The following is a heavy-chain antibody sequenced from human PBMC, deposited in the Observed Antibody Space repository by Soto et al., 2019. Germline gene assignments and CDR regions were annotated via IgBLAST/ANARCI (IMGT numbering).Heavy chain of an antibody. CDR3: ARDGGFYGSGVAGYFDL. CDR2: IWYDGSNK. D-gene: IGHD3-10*01. V-gene: IGHV3-33*01. Sequence: QVQLVESGGGVVQPGRSLRLSCAASGFTFSSYGMHWVRQAPGKGLEWVAVIWYDGSNKYYADSVKGRFTISRDNSKNTLYLQMKSLRAEDTAVYYCARDGGFYGSGVAGYFDLWGRGTLVTVSS. CDR1: GFTFSSYG. J-gene: IGHJ2*01.